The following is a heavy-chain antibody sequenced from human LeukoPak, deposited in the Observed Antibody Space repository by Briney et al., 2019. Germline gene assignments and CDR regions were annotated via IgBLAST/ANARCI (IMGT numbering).Heavy chain of an antibody. Sequence: VASVKVSCKASGGTFSSYAISWVRQAPGQGLEWMGGIIPILGIANYAQKFQGRVTITADKSTSTAYMELSSLRSEDTAVYYCASVHYDSSGYYSDYWGQGTLVTVSS. CDR1: GGTFSSYA. V-gene: IGHV1-69*04. CDR3: ASVHYDSSGYYSDY. J-gene: IGHJ4*02. CDR2: IIPILGIA. D-gene: IGHD3-22*01.